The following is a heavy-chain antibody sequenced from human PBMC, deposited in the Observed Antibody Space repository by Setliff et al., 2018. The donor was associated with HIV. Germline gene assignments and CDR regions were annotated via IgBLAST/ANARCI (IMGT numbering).Heavy chain of an antibody. V-gene: IGHV1-69*13. D-gene: IGHD2-2*01. CDR1: RRTFSEDA. CDR3: AIYSSNWWGWFDP. CDR2: IIHILGTA. Sequence: SVKVSCKTSRRTFSEDAINWVRQAPGEGLEWVGGIIHILGTADYAQKFQGRVTITADESMSTAYMELSSLRSEDTAVYYCAIYSSNWWGWFDPWGQGTLVTVSS. J-gene: IGHJ5*02.